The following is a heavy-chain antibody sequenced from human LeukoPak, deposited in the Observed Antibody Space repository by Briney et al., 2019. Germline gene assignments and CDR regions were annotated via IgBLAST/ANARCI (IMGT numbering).Heavy chain of an antibody. CDR1: GYSFTSYW. Sequence: GESLKISCKGSGYSFTSYWIGWVRQMPGKGLEWMGIIYPGDSDTRYSPSFQGQVTISADKSISTAYLQWSSLKASDTAMYYCARHLSGTNPYYYYYMDVWGKGTTVTVSS. CDR2: IYPGDSDT. J-gene: IGHJ6*03. V-gene: IGHV5-51*01. CDR3: ARHLSGTNPYYYYYMDV. D-gene: IGHD1-26*01.